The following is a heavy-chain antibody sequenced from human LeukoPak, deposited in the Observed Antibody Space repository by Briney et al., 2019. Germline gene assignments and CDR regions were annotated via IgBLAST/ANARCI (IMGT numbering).Heavy chain of an antibody. CDR2: ISSSSSYI. CDR1: GFTFSSYS. J-gene: IGHJ6*03. CDR3: AKGGWMKNYYYYYMDV. Sequence: PGGSLRLSCAASGFTFSSYSINWVRQAPGKGLEWVSSISSSSSYIYYADSVKGRFTISRDNAKNSLYLQMNSLRTEDTALYYCAKGGWMKNYYYYYMDVWGKGTTVTISS. V-gene: IGHV3-21*04. D-gene: IGHD6-19*01.